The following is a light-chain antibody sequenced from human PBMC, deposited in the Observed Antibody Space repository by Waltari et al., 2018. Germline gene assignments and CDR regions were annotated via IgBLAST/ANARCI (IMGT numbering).Light chain of an antibody. CDR1: QTGNAY. Sequence: EIVLTQSPCTRSLSTGERATLSCRASQTGNAYLAWYQQTAGQAPRLLIYGASSSAAGLPDRFSGSGSATDFTLTISRLAPEDFAIYYCQQYVSSPDTFGLGTRVEI. CDR2: GAS. J-gene: IGKJ1*01. V-gene: IGKV3-20*01. CDR3: QQYVSSPDT.